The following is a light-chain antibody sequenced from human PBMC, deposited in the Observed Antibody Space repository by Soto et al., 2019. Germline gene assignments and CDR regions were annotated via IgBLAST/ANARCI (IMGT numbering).Light chain of an antibody. V-gene: IGKV3-20*01. J-gene: IGKJ4*02. CDR2: GAS. CDR1: QSVSSSN. Sequence: EIVLTQSPGSLSLSPGEGATLSCRGSQSVSSSNLAWYQQKPGQSPSLLIYGASSRATGIPDRFSGSGSGTDFTLTIRRLEPEDFAAYYCQQYGSSPPRFGGGTKVDIK. CDR3: QQYGSSPPR.